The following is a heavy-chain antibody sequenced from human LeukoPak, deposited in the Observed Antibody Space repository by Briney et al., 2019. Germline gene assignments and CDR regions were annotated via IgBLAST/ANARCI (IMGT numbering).Heavy chain of an antibody. CDR3: ARLEELATIGDY. J-gene: IGHJ4*02. Sequence: KASETLSLTCTVSGGSISSYYWSWIRQPPGKGLEWIAYIHYSGSTSNYNPSLKSRVTISVDTSKNQFSLKLTSVTAADTAVYYCARLEELATIGDYWGQGTLVTVSS. V-gene: IGHV4-59*08. CDR1: GGSISSYY. D-gene: IGHD5-12*01. CDR2: IHYSGSTS.